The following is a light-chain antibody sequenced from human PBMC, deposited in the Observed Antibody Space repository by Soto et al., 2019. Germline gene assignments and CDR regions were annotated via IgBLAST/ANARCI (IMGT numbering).Light chain of an antibody. Sequence: QSVLTQPPSASGTPGQRVTISCSGSSSNIGSNYVYWYQQLPGTAPKLLIANDRHRPSGVPDRFSGSKSGTSASLAISGLRSDDEADYYCATWDDSLSGRVVFGGGTKLTVL. V-gene: IGLV1-47*02. CDR3: ATWDDSLSGRVV. J-gene: IGLJ3*02. CDR2: NDR. CDR1: SSNIGSNY.